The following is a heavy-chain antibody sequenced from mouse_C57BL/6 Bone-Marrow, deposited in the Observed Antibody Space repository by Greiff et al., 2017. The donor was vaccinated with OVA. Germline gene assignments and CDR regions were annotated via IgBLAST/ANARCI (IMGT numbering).Heavy chain of an antibody. CDR3: ARENHYYGYFDD. J-gene: IGHJ2*01. Sequence: QVQLQQPGAELVKPGASVKMSCKASGYTFTSYWITWVKQRPGQGLEWIGDIYPGSGSTNYNEKFKSKATLTVDTSSSTAYMQLSSLTSEDSAVYYCARENHYYGYFDDWGQGTTLTVSS. D-gene: IGHD1-2*01. V-gene: IGHV1-55*01. CDR2: IYPGSGST. CDR1: GYTFTSYW.